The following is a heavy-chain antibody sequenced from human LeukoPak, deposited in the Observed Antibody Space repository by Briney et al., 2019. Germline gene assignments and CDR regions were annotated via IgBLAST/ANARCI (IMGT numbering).Heavy chain of an antibody. V-gene: IGHV3-53*01. Sequence: PGGSLRLSCAASGFTVSSNYMSWVRQAPGKGLEWVSVIYSGGSTYYADSVKGRFTISRDNSKNTLYLQMNSLRAEDTAVYYCARDIGGHTTVVMGSAFDIWGQGTMVTVSS. CDR1: GFTVSSNY. D-gene: IGHD4-23*01. CDR3: ARDIGGHTTVVMGSAFDI. CDR2: IYSGGST. J-gene: IGHJ3*02.